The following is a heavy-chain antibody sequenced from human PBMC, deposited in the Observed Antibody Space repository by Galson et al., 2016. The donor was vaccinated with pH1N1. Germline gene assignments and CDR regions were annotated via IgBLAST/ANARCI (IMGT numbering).Heavy chain of an antibody. Sequence: LRLSCAASGLSVRNNYMNWVRQAPGKGLEWVSVIDSGGNSFYADSVKGRLTMSRDNSKNTVYLQMNSLTREDTAVYFCARPRIASPGALHHWGQGTRVTVSS. CDR3: ARPRIASPGALHH. D-gene: IGHD1-26*01. CDR1: GLSVRNNY. J-gene: IGHJ1*01. V-gene: IGHV3-66*02. CDR2: IDSGGNS.